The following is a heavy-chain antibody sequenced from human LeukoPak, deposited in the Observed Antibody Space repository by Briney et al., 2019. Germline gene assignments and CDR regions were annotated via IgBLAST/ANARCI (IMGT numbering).Heavy chain of an antibody. V-gene: IGHV3-30*04. CDR1: GFTFSNYA. CDR2: IADDGSNK. CDR3: AKEAYSSSWYFDY. Sequence: GGSLRLSCAASGFTFSNYAMHWVRQAPGKGLEWVAGIADDGSNKYYADSVKGRFTISRDNSKSTLYLQMNSLRAEDTAVYYCAKEAYSSSWYFDYWGQGTLVTVSS. J-gene: IGHJ4*02. D-gene: IGHD6-13*01.